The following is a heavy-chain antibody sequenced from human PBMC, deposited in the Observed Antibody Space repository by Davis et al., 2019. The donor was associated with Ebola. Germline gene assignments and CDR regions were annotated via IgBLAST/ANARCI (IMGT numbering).Heavy chain of an antibody. CDR1: GGTISSYY. J-gene: IGHJ4*02. Sequence: PSETLSLTCTVSGGTISSYYWSWIRQPAGKGLEWIGYIYYSGSTNYNPALKSRVTISVDTSKNQFSLKLSSVTAADTAVYYCAKDRAYYYDSSGYPFDYWGQGTLVTVSS. CDR2: IYYSGST. V-gene: IGHV4-59*01. CDR3: AKDRAYYYDSSGYPFDY. D-gene: IGHD3-22*01.